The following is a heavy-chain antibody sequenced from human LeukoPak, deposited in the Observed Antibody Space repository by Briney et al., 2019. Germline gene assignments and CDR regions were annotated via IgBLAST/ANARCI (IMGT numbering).Heavy chain of an antibody. V-gene: IGHV3-64D*06. CDR1: GFTFSSYA. J-gene: IGHJ4*02. CDR2: VSSNGGST. D-gene: IGHD3-16*02. CDR3: VKDRDDCVRGSYRSSFDY. Sequence: GGSLRLSCSASGFTFSSYAMHWVRQAPGKGLEYVSAVSSNGGSTYYADSVKGRFTISRDNSKNTLYLQMSSLRAEDTAVYYCVKDRDDCVRGSYRSSFDYWGQGTLVTVSS.